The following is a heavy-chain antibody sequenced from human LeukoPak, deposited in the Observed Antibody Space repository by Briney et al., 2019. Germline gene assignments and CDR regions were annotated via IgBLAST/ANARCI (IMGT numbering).Heavy chain of an antibody. V-gene: IGHV3-53*01. CDR3: ASGRYGSGSYGDY. J-gene: IGHJ4*02. D-gene: IGHD3-10*01. Sequence: RRGSPTLSCAASGFTVSSNYMSWVRQAPGKGLEWVSVIYSGGSTYYADSVKGRFTISRDNSKNTLYLQMNSLRAEDTAVYYCASGRYGSGSYGDYLGQGTLVTVSS. CDR2: IYSGGST. CDR1: GFTVSSNY.